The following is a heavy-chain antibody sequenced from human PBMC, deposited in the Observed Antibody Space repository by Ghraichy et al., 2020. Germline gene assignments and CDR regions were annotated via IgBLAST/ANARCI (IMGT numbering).Heavy chain of an antibody. CDR1: GFTFSSYG. Sequence: GGSLRLSCAASGFTFSSYGMHWVRQAPGKGLEWVAFIRYDESNKYYADSVKGRFTISRDNSKNTLYLQMNSLRAEDTAVYYCARVPYDSSGYYFGYWGQGTLVTVSS. V-gene: IGHV3-30*02. CDR2: IRYDESNK. CDR3: ARVPYDSSGYYFGY. D-gene: IGHD3-22*01. J-gene: IGHJ4*02.